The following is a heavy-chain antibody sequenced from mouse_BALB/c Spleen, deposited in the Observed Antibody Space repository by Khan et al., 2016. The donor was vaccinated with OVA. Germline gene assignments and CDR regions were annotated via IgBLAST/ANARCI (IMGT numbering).Heavy chain of an antibody. J-gene: IGHJ3*01. CDR3: SREGAYYRSDGWFAY. D-gene: IGHD2-14*01. CDR2: INPSNSYT. Sequence: QVQLQQSGAELARPGASVKMSCKASGYTLTSYTMHWIKQRPGQGLEWIGYINPSNSYTNYNQKFKDKATLTEDQSSSTAYMQLSSLTSEDSAVYYCSREGAYYRSDGWFAYWGQGTLVTVSA. V-gene: IGHV1-4*01. CDR1: GYTLTSYT.